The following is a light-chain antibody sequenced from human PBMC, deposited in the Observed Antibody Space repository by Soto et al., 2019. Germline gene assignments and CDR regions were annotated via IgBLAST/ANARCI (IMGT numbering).Light chain of an antibody. J-gene: IGLJ3*02. CDR2: DVS. CDR1: SSDVGGYNY. CDR3: CSFAGNTPWV. V-gene: IGLV2-11*01. Sequence: QSALTQPRSVSGSPGQSVTISCTGTSSDVGGYNYVSWYQQHPGKAPKLMIYDVSKRPSGVPDRFSGSKSGNTASLTISGLQAEDETDYYWCSFAGNTPWVFGGGTKDTV.